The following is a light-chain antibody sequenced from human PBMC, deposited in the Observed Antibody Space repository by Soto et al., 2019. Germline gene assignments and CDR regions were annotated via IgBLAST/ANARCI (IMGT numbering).Light chain of an antibody. J-gene: IGKJ5*01. CDR3: QQYNQWPIT. Sequence: EIVLTQSPGTLSFSPGERATLSCRASQSVSSNLAWYQQKPGQAPRLLIYGASTRATGIPARFSGSGSGTEFTLTISSLQSEDFAVFYCQQYNQWPITFGQGTRLEIK. CDR1: QSVSSN. CDR2: GAS. V-gene: IGKV3-15*01.